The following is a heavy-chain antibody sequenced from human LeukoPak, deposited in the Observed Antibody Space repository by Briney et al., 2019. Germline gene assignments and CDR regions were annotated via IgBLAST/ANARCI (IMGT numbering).Heavy chain of an antibody. J-gene: IGHJ4*02. CDR1: GGSISSYY. Sequence: SETLSLICTVSGGSISSYYWSWTRQPPGKGLEWIGYIYYSGSTNYNPSLKSRVTISVDTSKNQFSLKLSSVTAADTAVYYCARGQRWWLANDCWGQGTLVTVSS. CDR3: ARGQRWWLANDC. CDR2: IYYSGST. V-gene: IGHV4-59*08. D-gene: IGHD2-15*01.